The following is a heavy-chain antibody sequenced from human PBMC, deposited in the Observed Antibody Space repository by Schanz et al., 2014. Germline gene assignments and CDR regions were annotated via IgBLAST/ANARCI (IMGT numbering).Heavy chain of an antibody. J-gene: IGHJ6*02. CDR3: ARAKRFGDMDV. D-gene: IGHD3-10*01. V-gene: IGHV1-69*04. Sequence: QVQLVQSGAEVKKPGASVKVSCKASGYTFTSYSIHWVRQAPGQGLEWMGRIIPIHGIVNYAQRFQDRVRITADKSTSTAYMELRNLRSDDTAVYYCARAKRFGDMDVWGQGTTVTVSS. CDR1: GYTFTSYS. CDR2: IIPIHGIV.